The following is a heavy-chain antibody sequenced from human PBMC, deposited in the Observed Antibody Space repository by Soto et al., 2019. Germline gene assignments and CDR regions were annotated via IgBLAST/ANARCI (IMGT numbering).Heavy chain of an antibody. CDR3: ARGIPGHYGFDV. V-gene: IGHV3-74*01. J-gene: IGHJ3*01. CDR2: IKGDGINT. CDR1: GFTFSNYW. D-gene: IGHD1-20*01. Sequence: EVQLVESGGGLVQPGGSLRLSCAASGFTFSNYWIHWVRQAPGKGLVWVSRIKGDGINTNYADSVKGRFTISRDNAGNTVYLQMNSLRNDDTAVYYCARGIPGHYGFDVWGQGTMVTVSS.